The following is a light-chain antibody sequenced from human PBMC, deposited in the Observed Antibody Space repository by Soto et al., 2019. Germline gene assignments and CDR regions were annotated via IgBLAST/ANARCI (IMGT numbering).Light chain of an antibody. Sequence: QSVLTQPASVSGSPGQSITISCTGTSSDVGGYNYVSWYQQHPGKAPKLMINEVSNRPSGVSNRFSGSKSGNTASLTISGLQAEDEADYYCSSYTSSSTLGVFGGGTKLTVL. CDR2: EVS. CDR1: SSDVGGYNY. V-gene: IGLV2-14*01. J-gene: IGLJ2*01. CDR3: SSYTSSSTLGV.